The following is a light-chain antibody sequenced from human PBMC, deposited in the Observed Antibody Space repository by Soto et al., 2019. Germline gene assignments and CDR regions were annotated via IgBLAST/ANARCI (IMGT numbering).Light chain of an antibody. V-gene: IGKV1-5*01. CDR3: HQYNSYHT. Sequence: DIQMTQSPSTLSAFVGDRVTITCRASQSVNSWLAWYQQRPGKARKLLIYDASTLESGVPSRFSGSGSGTEFTLTISSLQPDDFATYYCHQYNSYHTFGGGTKVDIK. CDR1: QSVNSW. J-gene: IGKJ4*01. CDR2: DAS.